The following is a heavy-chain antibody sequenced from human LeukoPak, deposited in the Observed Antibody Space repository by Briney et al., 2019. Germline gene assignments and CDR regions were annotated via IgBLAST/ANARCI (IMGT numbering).Heavy chain of an antibody. Sequence: WGSLSLSCAASGFTVSSNYRSWVRQAPGKGLEWISVISSGGSTYYAASVKGRFTISIDTSKNTLYLQLNSLSAEDTAVYYCDNGMTNFLYYYYYMDFWGQGTTVTVSS. CDR2: ISSGGST. CDR1: GFTVSSNY. CDR3: DNGMTNFLYYYYYMDF. J-gene: IGHJ6*03. D-gene: IGHD1-14*01. V-gene: IGHV3-66*02.